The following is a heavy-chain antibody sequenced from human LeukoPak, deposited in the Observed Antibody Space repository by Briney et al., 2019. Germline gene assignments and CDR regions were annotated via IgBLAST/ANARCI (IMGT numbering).Heavy chain of an antibody. CDR1: GFTFSNYW. J-gene: IGHJ4*02. Sequence: GGSLRLSCAASGFTFSNYWMHWVRQVPGKGLVWVSRISSDGNNIQYADSVKGRFTISRDNAKNTLYLQMNSLRAEDTAVYYCAKNVADYWSGYDGWGQGTLVTVSS. CDR3: AKNVADYWSGYDG. D-gene: IGHD3-3*01. CDR2: ISSDGNNI. V-gene: IGHV3-74*01.